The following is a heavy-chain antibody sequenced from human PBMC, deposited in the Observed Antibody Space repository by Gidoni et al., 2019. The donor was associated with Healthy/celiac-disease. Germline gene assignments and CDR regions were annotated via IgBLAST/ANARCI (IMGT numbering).Heavy chain of an antibody. J-gene: IGHJ6*03. V-gene: IGHV4-59*01. D-gene: IGHD4-17*01. CDR3: ARVRTTVTNYYYYMDV. Sequence: IGYIYYSGSTNYNPSLKSRVTISVDTSKNQFSLKLSSVTAADTAVYYCARVRTTVTNYYYYMDVWGKGTTVTVSS. CDR2: IYYSGST.